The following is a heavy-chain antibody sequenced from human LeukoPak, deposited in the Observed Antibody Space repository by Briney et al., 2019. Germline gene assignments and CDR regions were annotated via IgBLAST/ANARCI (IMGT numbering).Heavy chain of an antibody. CDR2: MKQDGSEK. V-gene: IGHV3-7*05. J-gene: IGHJ6*02. CDR3: ARDRCSSTSCYRYYYYGMDV. D-gene: IGHD2-2*02. CDR1: GFTFSSYA. Sequence: GGSLRLSCAASGFTFSSYAMNWVRQAPGKGLEWVANMKQDGSEKYYVDSVKGRFTISRDNAKNSLYLQMNSLRAEDTAVYYCARDRCSSTSCYRYYYYGMDVWGQGTTVTVSS.